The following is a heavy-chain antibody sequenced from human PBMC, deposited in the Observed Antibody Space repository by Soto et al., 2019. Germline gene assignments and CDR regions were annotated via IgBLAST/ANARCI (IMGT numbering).Heavy chain of an antibody. CDR3: AKDVVVMVVDGGAFDI. CDR1: GFTFNNYA. CDR2: ISGNGGST. D-gene: IGHD2-15*01. J-gene: IGHJ3*02. V-gene: IGHV3-23*01. Sequence: PGGSLRLSCVASGFTFNNYALSWVRQAPGKGLEWVSGISGNGGSTYYADSVKGRFTISRDISKNTLYLQMSTLRAEDTAVYYCAKDVVVMVVDGGAFDIWGQGTMVTVSS.